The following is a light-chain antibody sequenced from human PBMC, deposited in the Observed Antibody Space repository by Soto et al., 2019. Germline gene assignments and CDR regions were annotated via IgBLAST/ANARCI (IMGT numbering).Light chain of an antibody. V-gene: IGKV1-5*03. CDR3: QQYNSYSQT. J-gene: IGKJ1*01. Sequence: DIQMTQSPSTLSASVGDRVTITCRASQSISSWLAWYQQKPGKAHKLLIYKASSLESGVPSRFSGSGSGPEFTLTISSLQPDDFATYYCQQYNSYSQTFGQGTKVEIK. CDR2: KAS. CDR1: QSISSW.